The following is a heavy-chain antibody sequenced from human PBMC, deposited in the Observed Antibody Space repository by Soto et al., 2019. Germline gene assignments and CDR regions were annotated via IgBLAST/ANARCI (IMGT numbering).Heavy chain of an antibody. CDR3: ARSDIVDIVATGKFDY. Sequence: QVQLVQSGAEVKKPGSSVKVSCKASGGTFSSYAISWVRQAPGQGLEWMGGTIPIFGTANYAQKFQGRVTITADESTSTAYMELSSLRSEDTAVYYCARSDIVDIVATGKFDYWGQGTLVTVSS. CDR2: TIPIFGTA. J-gene: IGHJ4*02. V-gene: IGHV1-69*01. CDR1: GGTFSSYA. D-gene: IGHD5-12*01.